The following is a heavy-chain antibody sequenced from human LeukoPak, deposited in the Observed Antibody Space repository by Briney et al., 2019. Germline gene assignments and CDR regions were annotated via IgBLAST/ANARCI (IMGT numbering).Heavy chain of an antibody. J-gene: IGHJ4*02. Sequence: VASVKVSCKASGYTFTSYAMHWVRQAPGQRLEWMGWINAGNGNTKYSQKFQGRVTITRDTSASTAYMELSSLRSEDTAVYYCARSWRPSYYLVGYWGQGTLVTVSS. D-gene: IGHD1-26*01. CDR3: ARSWRPSYYLVGY. V-gene: IGHV1-3*01. CDR2: INAGNGNT. CDR1: GYTFTSYA.